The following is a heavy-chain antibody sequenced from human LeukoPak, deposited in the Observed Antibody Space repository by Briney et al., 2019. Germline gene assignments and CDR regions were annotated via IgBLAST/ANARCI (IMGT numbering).Heavy chain of an antibody. CDR2: IKQDGSEK. CDR1: GFTFSSHR. V-gene: IGHV3-7*04. CDR3: ARDYSGWYYY. D-gene: IGHD6-19*01. Sequence: PGGSLRLSCAVSGFTFSSHRMSWVRQAPGKGLEWVANIKQDGSEKYYLDSVKGRFTISRDNTKNSLYLQMNSLRAEDTAVYYCARDYSGWYYYWGQGTLVTVSS. J-gene: IGHJ4*02.